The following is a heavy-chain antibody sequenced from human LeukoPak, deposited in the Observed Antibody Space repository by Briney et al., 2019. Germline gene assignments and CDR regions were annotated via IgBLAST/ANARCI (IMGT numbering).Heavy chain of an antibody. CDR1: GYTFTSYD. D-gene: IGHD3-3*01. V-gene: IGHV1-8*01. CDR2: MNPNSGNT. CDR3: ARDAIFEDDAFDI. J-gene: IGHJ3*02. Sequence: ASVKVSCKASGYTFTSYDINWVRQATGQGLEWMGWMNPNSGNTGYAQKFQGRVTITTDESTSTAYMELSSLRSEDTAVYYCARDAIFEDDAFDIWGQGTMVTVSS.